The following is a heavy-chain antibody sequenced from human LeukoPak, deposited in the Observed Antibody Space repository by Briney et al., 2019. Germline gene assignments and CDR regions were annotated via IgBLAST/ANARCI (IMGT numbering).Heavy chain of an antibody. CDR2: IYHSGST. V-gene: IGHV4-38-2*01. Sequence: SEALSLTCAVSGYSISSGYYWGWIRQPPGKGLEWIGSIYHSGSTYYNPSLESRVTISVDTSKNQFSLKLSSVTAADTAVYYCAISSGGYSYGLDYWGQGTLVTVSS. CDR1: GYSISSGYY. J-gene: IGHJ4*02. D-gene: IGHD5-18*01. CDR3: AISSGGYSYGLDY.